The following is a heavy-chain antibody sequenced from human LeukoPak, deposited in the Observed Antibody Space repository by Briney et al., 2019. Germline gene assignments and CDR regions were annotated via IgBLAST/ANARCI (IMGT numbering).Heavy chain of an antibody. CDR3: ASTEGDYYDSSGSRDDAFDI. Sequence: SVKVSCKSSGGTFSSYAISWVRQAPGQGHERMGGIIPIFGKANYAQKFQVRVRITTDESTSTAYMELSSLRSEDTAVYYCASTEGDYYDSSGSRDDAFDIWGQGTMVTVSS. D-gene: IGHD3-22*01. CDR2: IIPIFGKA. CDR1: GGTFSSYA. V-gene: IGHV1-69*05. J-gene: IGHJ3*02.